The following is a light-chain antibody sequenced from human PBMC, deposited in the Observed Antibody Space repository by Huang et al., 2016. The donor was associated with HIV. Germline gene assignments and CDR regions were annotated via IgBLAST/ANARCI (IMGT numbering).Light chain of an antibody. CDR3: QQYDTFPLT. J-gene: IGKJ4*01. CDR2: DAS. Sequence: DIQMTQYPSTLSASVGDRVTITCRASQSINNLLAWYQQKPGKVPKLLIYDASSLESGVPSRFSGSGSGTEFTLTISSLLPDDFASYYCQQYDTFPLTFGGGTKVEIK. V-gene: IGKV1-5*01. CDR1: QSINNL.